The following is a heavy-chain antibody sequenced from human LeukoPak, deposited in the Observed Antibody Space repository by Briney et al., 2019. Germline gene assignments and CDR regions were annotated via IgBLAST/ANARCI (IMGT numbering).Heavy chain of an antibody. D-gene: IGHD3-22*01. CDR2: IYTSGST. CDR3: AREGSGYPYDAFDI. Sequence: SETLSLTCTVSGGSISSYYWSWIRQPAGKGLEWIGRIYTSGSTNYNPSLKSRVTMSVDTSKNQFSLKLSSVTAADTAVYYCAREGSGYPYDAFDIRGQGTMVTVSS. V-gene: IGHV4-4*07. CDR1: GGSISSYY. J-gene: IGHJ3*02.